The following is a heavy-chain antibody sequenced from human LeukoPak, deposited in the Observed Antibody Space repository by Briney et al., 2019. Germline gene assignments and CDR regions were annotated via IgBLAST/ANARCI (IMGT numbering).Heavy chain of an antibody. D-gene: IGHD3-10*01. Sequence: GGSLRLSCAASGFTFSSYSMNWVRQAPGKGLEWVSSISSSSSYIYYADSVKGRFTISRDNAKNSLYLQMNSLRAEDTAVYSCARAVYYGSGGDYFMDIWGKGTTVTVSS. CDR2: ISSSSSYI. V-gene: IGHV3-21*06. CDR1: GFTFSSYS. CDR3: ARAVYYGSGGDYFMDI. J-gene: IGHJ6*03.